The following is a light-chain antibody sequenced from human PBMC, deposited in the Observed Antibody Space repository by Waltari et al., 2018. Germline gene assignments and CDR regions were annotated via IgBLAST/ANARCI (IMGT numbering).Light chain of an antibody. Sequence: SGRGGPGIRRYLAGYQQKPGQAPRLLIYAACSRATGIPDRFSGSGSGTDFSLTISRLEPEDFAVYYCQNHERLPAMFGQGTKVEIK. CDR1: PGIRRY. J-gene: IGKJ1*01. CDR2: AAC. V-gene: IGKV3-20*01. CDR3: QNHERLPAM.